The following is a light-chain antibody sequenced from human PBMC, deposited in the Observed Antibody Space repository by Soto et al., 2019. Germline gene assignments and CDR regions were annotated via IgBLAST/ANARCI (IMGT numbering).Light chain of an antibody. J-gene: IGKJ2*01. CDR2: AAS. CDR1: QSISSY. Sequence: DIQMTQSPSSLSASVGDRVTITCRASQSISSYLNWYQQKPWKVPKLLIYAASSLQSGVPSRFSGSGSGTDFTLTISSLQPEDFATYYCQQSYSTPYTFGQGTKLEIK. CDR3: QQSYSTPYT. V-gene: IGKV1-39*01.